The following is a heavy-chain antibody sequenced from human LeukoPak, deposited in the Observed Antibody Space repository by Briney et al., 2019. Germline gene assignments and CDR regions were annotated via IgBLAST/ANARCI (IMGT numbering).Heavy chain of an antibody. J-gene: IGHJ2*01. CDR1: GGSISSGSYY. CDR3: ARDQGSSWPRLRYFDL. D-gene: IGHD6-13*01. Sequence: PSETLSLTCTVSGGSISSGSYYWSWIRQPAGKGLEWIGRIYTSGSTNYNPSLKSRVTISVDTSKNQFSLKLSSVTAADTAVYYCARDQGSSWPRLRYFDLWGRGTLVTVSS. CDR2: IYTSGST. V-gene: IGHV4-61*02.